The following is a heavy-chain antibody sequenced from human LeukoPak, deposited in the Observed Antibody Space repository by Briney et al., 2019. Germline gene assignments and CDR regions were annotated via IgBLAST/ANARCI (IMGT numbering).Heavy chain of an antibody. V-gene: IGHV3-30*18. J-gene: IGHJ4*02. D-gene: IGHD5-24*01. CDR3: AKDTGDGYNLGYFDY. CDR2: ISYDGSNK. CDR1: GFTFSSYG. Sequence: GESLRLSCVTSGFTFSSYGMHWVRQAPGKGLEWVAVISYDGSNKYYADSVKGRFTISRDNSKNTLYLQMNSLRAEDTAVYYCAKDTGDGYNLGYFDYWGQGTLVTVSS.